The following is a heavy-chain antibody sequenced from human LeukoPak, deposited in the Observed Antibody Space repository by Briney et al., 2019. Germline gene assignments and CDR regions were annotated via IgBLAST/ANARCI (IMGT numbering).Heavy chain of an antibody. CDR3: ARHVYNAGFYFDY. CDR1: GGSISSYY. J-gene: IGHJ4*02. V-gene: IGHV4-59*08. Sequence: SSETLSLTCTVSGGSISSYYWSWIRQPPGKGLEWIGYIYYSGSTNYNPSLKSRVTISVDASKNQFSLKLSSETAADTAVYYCARHVYNAGFYFDYWGQGTLVTASS. CDR2: IYYSGST. D-gene: IGHD5-24*01.